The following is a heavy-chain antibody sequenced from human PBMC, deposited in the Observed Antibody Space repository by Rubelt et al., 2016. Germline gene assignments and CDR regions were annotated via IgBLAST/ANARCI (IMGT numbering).Heavy chain of an antibody. CDR1: GGSISSYY. Sequence: QVQLQESGPGLVKPSETLSLTCTVSGGSISSYYWSWIRQPAGKGLEWIGRIYTSGSTNYNPSLKSRVTISVDTSKNQVSLKLSSVTAADTAVYYCARETSYSSGWYADYWGQGTLVTVSS. CDR3: ARETSYSSGWYADY. D-gene: IGHD6-19*01. CDR2: IYTSGST. J-gene: IGHJ4*02. V-gene: IGHV4-4*07.